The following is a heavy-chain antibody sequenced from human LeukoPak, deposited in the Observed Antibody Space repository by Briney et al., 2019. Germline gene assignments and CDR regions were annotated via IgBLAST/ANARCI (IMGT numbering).Heavy chain of an antibody. CDR1: RFTFSNYG. D-gene: IGHD3-3*01. Sequence: GGSLRLSCAASRFTFSNYGMHWVRQAPGKGLEWVAVISHDGSNKYYADSVKGRFTISRDNSKNTLYLQMNSLRAEDTAVYYCAKDRFLEWADFDYWGQGTLVTVSS. V-gene: IGHV3-30*18. J-gene: IGHJ4*02. CDR3: AKDRFLEWADFDY. CDR2: ISHDGSNK.